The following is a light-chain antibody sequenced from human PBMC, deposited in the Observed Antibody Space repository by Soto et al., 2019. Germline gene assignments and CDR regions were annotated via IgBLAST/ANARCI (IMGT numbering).Light chain of an antibody. CDR2: DAS. CDR1: QDISNY. Sequence: IRMNMSPSALSASIGVRVTITCQASQDISNYLNWYQQKPGKAPKLLIYDASNLETGVPSRFSGSGSGTDFTFTISSLQPEDIATYYCQQYDNLPLTFGGGAKVDIK. CDR3: QQYDNLPLT. J-gene: IGKJ4*01. V-gene: IGKV1-33*01.